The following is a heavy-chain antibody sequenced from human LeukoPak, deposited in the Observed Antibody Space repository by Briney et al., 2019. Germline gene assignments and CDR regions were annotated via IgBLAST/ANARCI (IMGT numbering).Heavy chain of an antibody. V-gene: IGHV4-4*02. D-gene: IGHD2/OR15-2a*01. CDR2: IYHNGST. CDR3: ATRGGHYYNSNVAFDV. J-gene: IGHJ3*01. CDR1: GFTFSNAC. Sequence: GSLTLSCAASGFTFSNACMSWVRQPPGEGLEWIGDIYHNGSTNYNPSLKSRVTISVDTSKKQFFLKLTSVTAADTAVYYCATRGGHYYNSNVAFDVWGQGIMVTVSS.